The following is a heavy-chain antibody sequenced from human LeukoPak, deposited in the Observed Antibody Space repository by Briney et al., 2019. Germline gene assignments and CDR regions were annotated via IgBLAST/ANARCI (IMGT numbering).Heavy chain of an antibody. CDR2: ISSSSRTI. J-gene: IGHJ4*02. CDR3: ARSNYYYSSGYPSFDN. CDR1: GFTFSSYS. D-gene: IGHD3-22*01. Sequence: SGGSLRLSCAASGFTFSSYSMNWVRQAPGKGLGWISYISSSSRTIYYADSVKGRFTISRDNAKNSLFLQMNSLRAEDTAVYYCARSNYYYSSGYPSFDNWGQGTLVTVSS. V-gene: IGHV3-48*04.